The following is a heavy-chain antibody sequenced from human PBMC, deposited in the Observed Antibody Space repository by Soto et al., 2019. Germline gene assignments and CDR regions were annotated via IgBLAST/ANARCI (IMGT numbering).Heavy chain of an antibody. CDR2: IYPGDHET. Sequence: PGESLKISCQCSGYTFSNFWIGWVRQLPGKGLEWMGIIYPGDHETRYSPSFHGRVTISADKSINTAYLQWNSLEASDTAFYFCARSPRSSQYFYYWAQGALVPVSS. J-gene: IGHJ4*02. V-gene: IGHV5-51*01. D-gene: IGHD6-13*01. CDR3: ARSPRSSQYFYY. CDR1: GYTFSNFW.